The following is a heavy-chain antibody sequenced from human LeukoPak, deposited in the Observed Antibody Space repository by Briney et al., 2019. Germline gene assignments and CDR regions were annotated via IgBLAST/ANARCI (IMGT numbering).Heavy chain of an antibody. CDR3: AKGLPYSSGWYFPDY. CDR1: GFTFSNYA. V-gene: IGHV3-23*01. D-gene: IGHD6-19*01. CDR2: ISGSGGST. J-gene: IGHJ4*02. Sequence: GGSLRLSCAASGFTFSNYAMSWVRQAPGKGLQWVSAISGSGGSTYYADSVKGRFTISRDNSKNTLYLQMNSLRAEHTAVYYCAKGLPYSSGWYFPDYWGQGTLVTVSS.